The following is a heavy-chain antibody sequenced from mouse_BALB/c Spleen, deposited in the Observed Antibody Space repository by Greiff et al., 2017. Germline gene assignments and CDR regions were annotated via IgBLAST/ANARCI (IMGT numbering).Heavy chain of an antibody. CDR3: ARGGLGSFYYAMDY. D-gene: IGHD3-3*01. J-gene: IGHJ4*01. V-gene: IGHV1-80*01. CDR1: GYAFSSYW. Sequence: VQLQQSGAELVRPGSSVKISCKASGYAFSSYWMNWVKQRPGQGLEWIGQIYTGDGDTNYNGKFKGKATLTADKSSSTAYMQLSSLTSEDSAVYFCARGGLGSFYYAMDYWGQGTSVTVSS. CDR2: IYTGDGDT.